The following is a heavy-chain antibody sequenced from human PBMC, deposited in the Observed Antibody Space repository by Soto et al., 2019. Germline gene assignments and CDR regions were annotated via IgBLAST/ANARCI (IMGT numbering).Heavy chain of an antibody. V-gene: IGHV1-69*01. CDR1: GGTFSSYA. CDR2: IIPIFGTA. J-gene: IGHJ3*02. CDR3: ARGDSSGYMLADAFDI. Sequence: QVQLVQSGAEVKKPGSSVKVSCKASGGTFSSYAISWVRQAPGQGLEWMGGIIPIFGTANYAQKFQGRVTITADESTSTAYMDVSSMRADDTAVYYCARGDSSGYMLADAFDIWGQGTMVTVSS. D-gene: IGHD3-22*01.